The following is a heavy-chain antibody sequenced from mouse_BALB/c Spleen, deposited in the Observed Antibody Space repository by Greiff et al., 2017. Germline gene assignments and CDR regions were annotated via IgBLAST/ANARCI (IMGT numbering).Heavy chain of an antibody. CDR1: GYAFSSSW. CDR3: ARPDYGYWYFDV. V-gene: IGHV1-82*01. CDR2: IYPGDGDT. Sequence: QVQLQQSGPELVKPGASVKISCKASGYAFSSSWMNWVKQRPGQGLEWIGRIYPGDGDTNYNGKFKGKATLTADKSSSTAYMQLSSLTSVDSAVYFCARPDYGYWYFDVWGAGTTVTVSS. J-gene: IGHJ1*01. D-gene: IGHD1-1*01.